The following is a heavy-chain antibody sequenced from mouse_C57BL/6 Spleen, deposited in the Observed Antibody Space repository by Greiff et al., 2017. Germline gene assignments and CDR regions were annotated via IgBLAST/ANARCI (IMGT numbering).Heavy chain of an antibody. CDR3: ARLGITTVVATRYFDV. Sequence: VQLQQPGAELVKPGASVKLSCKASGYTFTSYWMQWVKQRPGQGLEWIGEIDPSDSYTNYNQKFKGKATLTVDTSSSTAYMQLSSLTSEDSAVYYCARLGITTVVATRYFDVWGTGTTVTVSS. CDR1: GYTFTSYW. D-gene: IGHD1-1*01. V-gene: IGHV1-50*01. CDR2: IDPSDSYT. J-gene: IGHJ1*03.